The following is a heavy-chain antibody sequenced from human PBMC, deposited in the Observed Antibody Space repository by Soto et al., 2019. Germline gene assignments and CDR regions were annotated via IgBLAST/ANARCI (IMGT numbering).Heavy chain of an antibody. Sequence: QVQLVQSGAEVKKPGSSVKVSCKASGGTFSSYTISWVRQAPGQGLEWMGRIIPILGIANYAQKFQGRVTITADKSTSTAYMELSSLRSEDTAVYYCARDRAVAGTQYFDCWGQGTLVTVSS. D-gene: IGHD6-19*01. CDR1: GGTFSSYT. CDR2: IIPILGIA. V-gene: IGHV1-69*08. J-gene: IGHJ4*02. CDR3: ARDRAVAGTQYFDC.